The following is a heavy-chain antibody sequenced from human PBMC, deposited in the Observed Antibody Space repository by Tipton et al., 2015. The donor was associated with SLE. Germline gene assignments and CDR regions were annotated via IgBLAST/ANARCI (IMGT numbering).Heavy chain of an antibody. CDR2: INHSGST. J-gene: IGHJ4*02. CDR1: GVFFSGSY. CDR3: ARLSSGWPDYFDY. D-gene: IGHD6-19*01. Sequence: TLSLTCAVYGVFFSGSYWSWIRRPPGKVLEWIGEINHSGSTNYNPSLKSRVTISVDTSKNQFSLKLSSVNAADTAVYYCARLSSGWPDYFDYWGQGTLVTVSS. V-gene: IGHV4-34*01.